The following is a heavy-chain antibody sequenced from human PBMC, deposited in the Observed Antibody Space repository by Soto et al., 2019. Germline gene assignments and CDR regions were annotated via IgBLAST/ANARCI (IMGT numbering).Heavy chain of an antibody. J-gene: IGHJ4*02. CDR2: IYYSGST. D-gene: IGHD5-12*01. V-gene: IGHV4-39*01. CDR1: GGSISSSSYY. Sequence: QLQLQESGPGLVKPSETLSLTCTVSGGSISSSSYYWGWIRQPPGKGLEWIGSIYYSGSTYYNPSLKSRVTISVDTSKNQFSLKLSSVTAADTAVYYCAGSREYSGYDGEDYWGQGTLVTVSS. CDR3: AGSREYSGYDGEDY.